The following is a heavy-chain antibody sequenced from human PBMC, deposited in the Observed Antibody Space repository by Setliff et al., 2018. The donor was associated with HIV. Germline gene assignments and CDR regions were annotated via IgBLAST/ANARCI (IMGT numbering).Heavy chain of an antibody. J-gene: IGHJ6*02. CDR1: GGTFSSYA. CDR3: ARDPSIAVAGAAV. V-gene: IGHV1-69*13. Sequence: GASVKVSCKASGGTFSSYAISWVRQAPGQGLEWMGGIIPIFGTTNYAQKFQGRVTITADEWTSTAYMELSSLRAEDTAVYYWARDPSIAVAGAAVWGQGTTVTVSS. D-gene: IGHD6-19*01. CDR2: IIPIFGTT.